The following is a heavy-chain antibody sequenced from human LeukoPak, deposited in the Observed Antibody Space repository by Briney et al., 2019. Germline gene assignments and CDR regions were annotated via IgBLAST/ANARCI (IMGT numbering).Heavy chain of an antibody. J-gene: IGHJ4*02. V-gene: IGHV1-46*01. CDR3: ARDQEGFDY. Sequence: ASVKVSCKASGYTFTSNYIHWVRQAPRQGLEWMGMICPRDGSTSYAQKFQGRVTVTRDTSTSTVHMELSGLRSEDTAVYYCARDQEGFDYWGQGTLVTVSS. CDR1: GYTFTSNY. CDR2: ICPRDGST.